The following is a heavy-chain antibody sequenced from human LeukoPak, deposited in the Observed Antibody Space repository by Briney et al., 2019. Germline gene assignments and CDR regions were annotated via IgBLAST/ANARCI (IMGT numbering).Heavy chain of an antibody. CDR2: IYYSGST. D-gene: IGHD1-26*01. Sequence: SETLSLTCTVSGGSISSYYWSWIRQPPGKGLEWIGYIYYSGSTNYDPSLKSRVTISVDTSKNQFSLKLSSVTAADTAVYYCARLLVGATNDAFDIRGQGTMVTVSS. CDR1: GGSISSYY. V-gene: IGHV4-59*08. CDR3: ARLLVGATNDAFDI. J-gene: IGHJ3*02.